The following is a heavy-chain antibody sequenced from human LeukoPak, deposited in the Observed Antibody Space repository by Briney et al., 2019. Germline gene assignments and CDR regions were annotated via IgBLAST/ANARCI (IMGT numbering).Heavy chain of an antibody. D-gene: IGHD2-2*01. CDR2: ISSSSSYI. J-gene: IGHJ6*02. Sequence: GGSLRLSCAASGFTFSSYSMNWVRQAPGKGLEWVSSISSSSSYIYYADSVKGRFTISRDNAKNSLYLQMNSLRAEDTAVYYWARVSGIRYCSSTSCYYYYGMDVWGQGTTVTVSS. CDR3: ARVSGIRYCSSTSCYYYYGMDV. CDR1: GFTFSSYS. V-gene: IGHV3-21*01.